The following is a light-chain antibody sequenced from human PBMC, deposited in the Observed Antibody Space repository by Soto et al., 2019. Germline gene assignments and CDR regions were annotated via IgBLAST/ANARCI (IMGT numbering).Light chain of an antibody. V-gene: IGKV3-15*01. CDR3: QQYDNWPPLT. CDR1: QSVRRN. CDR2: GAS. J-gene: IGKJ4*01. Sequence: EIVMTQSPVTLSVSPGERATLSCRASQSVRRNLAWYQQKPGQAPRLLISGASTRATGIPARFSGSGSGTEFTLTISSLQSEDFAVYYCQQYDNWPPLTFDGGTKVEIK.